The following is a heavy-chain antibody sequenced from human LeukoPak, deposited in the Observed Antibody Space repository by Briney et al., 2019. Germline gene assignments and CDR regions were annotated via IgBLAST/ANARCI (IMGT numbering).Heavy chain of an antibody. CDR1: GFTFSSYE. J-gene: IGHJ4*02. V-gene: IGHV3-48*03. D-gene: IGHD2-2*01. CDR2: ISSSGSIK. Sequence: GGSLRLSCAASGFTFSSYEMNWVRQAPGKGLEWVSYISSSGSIKNYADSVKGRFTISRDNAKNSLYLQMNSLRAEDTAVYYCASSVVVPAADDYWGQGTLVTVSS. CDR3: ASSVVVPAADDY.